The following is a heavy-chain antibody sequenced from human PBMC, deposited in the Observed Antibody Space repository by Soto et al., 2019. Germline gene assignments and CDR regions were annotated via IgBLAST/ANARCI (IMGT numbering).Heavy chain of an antibody. CDR3: ARESNYGGMDV. J-gene: IGHJ6*02. Sequence: QVQLGESGGGVVQPGRSLRLSCAASGFTVSSYAMHWVRQAPGKGLEWVAVISYDGCNKYYADSVKGRFTMSRDNSKNTLYLQMNSLRAEDTAVYYCARESNYGGMDVWGQGTTVTVSS. CDR2: ISYDGCNK. CDR1: GFTVSSYA. V-gene: IGHV3-30-3*01.